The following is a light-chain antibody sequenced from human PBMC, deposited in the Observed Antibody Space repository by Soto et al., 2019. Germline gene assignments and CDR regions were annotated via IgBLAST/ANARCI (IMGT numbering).Light chain of an antibody. J-gene: IGKJ5*01. CDR1: QSVSSSY. Sequence: IVLTQSPGTLSLSPGERASLSCRASQSVSSSYLAWYQQKPGQAPRLLIYDASNGATGIPARFSGSGSGTDFTLTISSLEPEDFAVYYCQQRSNWPPVFTFGQGTRLEIK. CDR2: DAS. V-gene: IGKV3-11*01. CDR3: QQRSNWPPVFT.